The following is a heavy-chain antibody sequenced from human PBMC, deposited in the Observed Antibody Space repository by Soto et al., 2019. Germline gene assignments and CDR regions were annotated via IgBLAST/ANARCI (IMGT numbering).Heavy chain of an antibody. CDR3: ARDSDDSSGYYFLGVSYFDY. J-gene: IGHJ4*02. V-gene: IGHV3-48*01. Sequence: EVQLVESGGGLVQPGGSLRLSCAASGFTFSSYSMNWVRQAPGKGLEWVSYISSSSSTIYYADSVKGRFTISRDNAKNSLYLQMNSLRAEDTAVYYCARDSDDSSGYYFLGVSYFDYWGQGTLVTVSS. D-gene: IGHD3-22*01. CDR1: GFTFSSYS. CDR2: ISSSSSTI.